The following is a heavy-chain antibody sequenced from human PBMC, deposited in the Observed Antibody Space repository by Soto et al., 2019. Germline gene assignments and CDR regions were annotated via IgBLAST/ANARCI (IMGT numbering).Heavy chain of an antibody. CDR2: IRSKPNNYAT. CDR3: TRHGRSFDGSFHDAFDI. V-gene: IGHV3-73*02. J-gene: IGHJ3*02. D-gene: IGHD3-9*01. Sequence: VQLVESGGGLVQPGGSLILSCAASGFIFSDSAIHWVRQASGKGLEWVGRIRSKPNNYATAYAASVKGRFTISRDDSKNTAYLQMNSLKTEDTAVYYCTRHGRSFDGSFHDAFDIWGQGTMVTVSP. CDR1: GFIFSDSA.